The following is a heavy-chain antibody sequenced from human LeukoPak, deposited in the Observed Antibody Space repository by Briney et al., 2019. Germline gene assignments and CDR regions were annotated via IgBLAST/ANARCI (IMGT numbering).Heavy chain of an antibody. CDR3: AKDLRIAAAGAD. J-gene: IGHJ4*02. Sequence: GGSLRLSCAASGFTFSSYAMSWVRQAPGKGLEWVSAVSGSGGSTYYADSVKGRFTISRDNSKSTLYLQMNSLRAEGTAVYYCAKDLRIAAAGADGGQGTLVTVSS. D-gene: IGHD6-13*01. V-gene: IGHV3-23*01. CDR1: GFTFSSYA. CDR2: VSGSGGST.